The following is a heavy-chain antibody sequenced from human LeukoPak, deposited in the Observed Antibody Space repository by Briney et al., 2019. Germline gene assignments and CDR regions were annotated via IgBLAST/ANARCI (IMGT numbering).Heavy chain of an antibody. D-gene: IGHD3-10*01. CDR2: IYHSGST. J-gene: IGHJ4*02. CDR3: ARGSWFGESLLSHFDY. V-gene: IGHV4-34*01. Sequence: SETLSLTCAVYGGSFSGYYWSWIRQPPGKGLEWIGYIYHSGSTYYNPSLKSRVTISVDRSKNQFSLKLSSVTAADTAVYYCARGSWFGESLLSHFDYWGQGTLVTVSS. CDR1: GGSFSGYY.